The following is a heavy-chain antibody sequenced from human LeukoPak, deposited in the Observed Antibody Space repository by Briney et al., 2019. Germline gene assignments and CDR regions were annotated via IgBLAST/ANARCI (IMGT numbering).Heavy chain of an antibody. CDR2: IYYSGTT. J-gene: IGHJ6*02. V-gene: IGHV4-59*01. D-gene: IGHD3-3*01. CDR1: GGSINSYY. Sequence: SETLSLTCTVSGGSINSYYWSWIRQPPGKGLEWIGYIYYSGTTNYNPSLKSRVTISVDTSKNQFSLKLSSVTAADTAVYYCARNPRSGYFPHYHYYGMDVWGQGATFSVSS. CDR3: ARNPRSGYFPHYHYYGMDV.